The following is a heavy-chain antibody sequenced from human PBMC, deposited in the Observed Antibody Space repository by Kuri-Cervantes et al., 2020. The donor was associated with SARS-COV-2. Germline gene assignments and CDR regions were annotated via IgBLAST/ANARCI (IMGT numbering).Heavy chain of an antibody. J-gene: IGHJ4*02. Sequence: GESPHTSCAASGLPFRSYDMSWVRQAPGKGLEWVSVISGSGGSTYYADSVKGRFTISRDNSKNTLYLQMNSLRAEDTAVYYCAKGGIFGVVIEISARAPLDYWGQGTLVTVSS. V-gene: IGHV3-23*01. D-gene: IGHD3-3*01. CDR2: ISGSGGST. CDR1: GLPFRSYD. CDR3: AKGGIFGVVIEISARAPLDY.